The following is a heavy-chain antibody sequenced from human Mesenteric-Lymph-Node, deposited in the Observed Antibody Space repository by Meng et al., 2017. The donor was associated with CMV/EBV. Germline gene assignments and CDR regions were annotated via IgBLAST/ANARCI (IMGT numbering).Heavy chain of an antibody. J-gene: IGHJ4*02. CDR1: GFTFSSYS. V-gene: IGHV3-48*04. CDR3: ARGGYYGSGDLDY. CDR2: ISSSSSTI. D-gene: IGHD3-10*01. Sequence: GGSLRLSCAASGFTFSSYSMNWVRQAPGKGLEWVSYISSSSSTIYYADSVKGRFTISRDNAKNSLYLKMNSLRAEDTAVYYCARGGYYGSGDLDYWGQGTLVTVSS.